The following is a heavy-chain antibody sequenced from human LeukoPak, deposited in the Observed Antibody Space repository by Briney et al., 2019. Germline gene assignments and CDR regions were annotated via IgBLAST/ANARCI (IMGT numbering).Heavy chain of an antibody. J-gene: IGHJ6*02. CDR1: GFTFSSYA. CDR2: ISYDGSNK. D-gene: IGHD4-17*01. V-gene: IGHV3-30-3*01. Sequence: GGSLRLSCAASGFTFSSYAVHWVRQAPGKGQDWVAVISYDGSNKYYADSVKGRFTISRDNSKNTLYLQMNSLRAEDTAVYYCARDREKYGDYNYYYGMDVWGQGTTVTVSS. CDR3: ARDREKYGDYNYYYGMDV.